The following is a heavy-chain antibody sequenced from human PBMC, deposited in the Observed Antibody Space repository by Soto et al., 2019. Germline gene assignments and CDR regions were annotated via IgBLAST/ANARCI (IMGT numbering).Heavy chain of an antibody. CDR2: MSFDGNNE. CDR3: ARRSYYDTGSFDY. D-gene: IGHD3-22*01. CDR1: GFIFSNYA. J-gene: IGHJ4*02. V-gene: IGHV3-30*01. Sequence: QVQLVESGGGVVQPGRPLRLSCAASGFIFSNYAFHWVRQAPGKGLEWVALMSFDGNNEYYADSVKGRFTISRDNSKNTVYLQMNSLRADDTAVYYCARRSYYDTGSFDYWGQGTLVTVSS.